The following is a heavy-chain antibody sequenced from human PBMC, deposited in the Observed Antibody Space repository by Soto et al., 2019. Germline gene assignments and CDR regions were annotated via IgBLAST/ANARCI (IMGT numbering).Heavy chain of an antibody. J-gene: IGHJ6*02. V-gene: IGHV5-51*01. CDR3: ARQNAAPPTPYYYYGMDV. CDR2: IYPGDSDT. CDR1: GYSFTSYW. D-gene: IGHD6-6*01. Sequence: PGESLKISCKGSGYSFTSYWIGWVRQMPGKGLEWMGIIYPGDSDTRYSPSFQGQVTISADKSISTAYLQWSSLKASDTAMYYCARQNAAPPTPYYYYGMDVWGQGTTVTVSS.